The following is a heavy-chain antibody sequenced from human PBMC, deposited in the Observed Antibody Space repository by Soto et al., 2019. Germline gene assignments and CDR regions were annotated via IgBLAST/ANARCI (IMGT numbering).Heavy chain of an antibody. D-gene: IGHD3-10*01. CDR3: ARAFMSAGSPENGFDV. CDR2: ISRDGSDK. CDR1: EFTFSSYA. V-gene: IGHV3-30-3*01. Sequence: QEQLVESGGGVVQPGRSLRLSCSASEFTFSSYAFHLVRQAPGKGLEWGEVISRDGSDKYYADSVKCRFTISRDNFRDTLYLQMDSLKSDDTAVYYFARAFMSAGSPENGFDVWGQGTMVTVSS. J-gene: IGHJ3*01.